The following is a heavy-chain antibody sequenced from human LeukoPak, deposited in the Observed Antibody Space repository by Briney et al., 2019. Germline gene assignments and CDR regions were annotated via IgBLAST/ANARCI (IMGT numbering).Heavy chain of an antibody. CDR2: ISPNNGDT. CDR3: ARYHGAPAAPDY. D-gene: IGHD4-17*01. Sequence: ASVKVSCKASGYTFTNYFIHWVRQAPGQGLEWMGWISPNNGDTMSAQKFQGRVTMTTDTSITTAYMELSSLRSDDTAVYYCARYHGAPAAPDYWGLGTLVTVSS. J-gene: IGHJ4*02. CDR1: GYTFTNYF. V-gene: IGHV1-2*02.